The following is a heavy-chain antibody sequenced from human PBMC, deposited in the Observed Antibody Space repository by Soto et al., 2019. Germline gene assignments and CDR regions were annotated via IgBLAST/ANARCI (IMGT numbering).Heavy chain of an antibody. J-gene: IGHJ5*01. V-gene: IGHV3-48*03. CDR3: ARYGTSGDC. CDR2: ISSSGLTT. D-gene: IGHD3-10*01. Sequence: GGSLRLSCQASGFNFRMYEMHWVCKAPGKGLEWVSYISSSGLTTYYADFAEGRFTISRDNAKDSLYLHLNSLRVGDTAVYYCARYGTSGDCWRLGTQCTVSS. CDR1: GFNFRMYE.